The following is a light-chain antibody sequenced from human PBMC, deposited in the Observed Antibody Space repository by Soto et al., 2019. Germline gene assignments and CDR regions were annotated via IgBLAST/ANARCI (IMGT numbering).Light chain of an antibody. CDR3: QQSYSSWT. CDR2: GAS. CDR1: QFINYY. V-gene: IGKV1-39*01. Sequence: DVQLTQYPSSLSASVGDNVTITCQANQFINYYLSWYQQKPGKAPHLLIYGASNLQSGVPSRFSGRGSGTDFSRTISSLQPEDLATYYCQQSYSSWTFGQGTKVEIK. J-gene: IGKJ1*01.